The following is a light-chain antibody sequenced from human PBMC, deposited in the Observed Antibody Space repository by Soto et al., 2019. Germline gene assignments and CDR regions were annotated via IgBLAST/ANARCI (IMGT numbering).Light chain of an antibody. Sequence: EIVLTQSPGTLSLSPGETATLSCRATRIVNNYLAGYQQKPGQAPRLLIYGAFVRATGIPDRFSGSGSGTDFTXXISXXXXXDSAVYYCQQYSGSLYIFGQGTKLAIK. CDR2: GAF. V-gene: IGKV3-20*01. J-gene: IGKJ2*01. CDR1: RIVNNY. CDR3: QQYSGSLYI.